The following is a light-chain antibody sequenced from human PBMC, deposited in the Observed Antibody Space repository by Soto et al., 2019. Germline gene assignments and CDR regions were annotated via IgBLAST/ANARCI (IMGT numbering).Light chain of an antibody. J-gene: IGLJ2*01. V-gene: IGLV1-44*01. Sequence: QSVLTQPHSASGTPGQRVTISCSGSSSNIGSNTVNWYQQLPGTAPKLLIYSNNQRPSGVPDRFSGSKSGTSASLAISGLQSEDEGDYYCAAWDDSLNVVFGGGTKLTVL. CDR2: SNN. CDR1: SSNIGSNT. CDR3: AAWDDSLNVV.